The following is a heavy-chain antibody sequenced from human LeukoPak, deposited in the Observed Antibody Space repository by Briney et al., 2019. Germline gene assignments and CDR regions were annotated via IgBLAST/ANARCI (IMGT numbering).Heavy chain of an antibody. CDR3: AKARTSSGSSPWD. CDR1: GFTLGSYA. Sequence: GGSLRLSCAASGFTLGSYAMSWVRQAPGKGLEWVSIIRDRGDTYYADSVRGRFTISRDNSKNTVFLQMNSLRAEDTALYYCAKARTSSGSSPWDWGQGTLVTVSS. D-gene: IGHD3-10*01. J-gene: IGHJ4*02. CDR2: IRDRGDT. V-gene: IGHV3-23*01.